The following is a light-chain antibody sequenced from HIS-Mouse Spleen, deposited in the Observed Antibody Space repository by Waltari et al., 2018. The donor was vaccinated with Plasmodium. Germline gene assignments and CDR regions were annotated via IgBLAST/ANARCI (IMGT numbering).Light chain of an antibody. J-gene: IGKJ3*01. CDR3: QQYDNLPPLFT. CDR1: QDISNY. V-gene: IGKV1-33*01. CDR2: AAS. Sequence: DIQMTKSPSSLSASVGDRVTITCQASQDISNYLNWYQQKPGKAPKLLIYAASNLETGVPSRFSGSGSGTDFTFTISSLQPEDIATYYCQQYDNLPPLFTFGPGTKVDIK.